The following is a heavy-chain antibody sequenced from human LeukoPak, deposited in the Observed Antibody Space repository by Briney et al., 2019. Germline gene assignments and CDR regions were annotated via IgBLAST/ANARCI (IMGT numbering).Heavy chain of an antibody. J-gene: IGHJ6*03. CDR2: ISGSGGST. Sequence: GGSLRLSWAASGFTFSSYAMSWVRQAPGKGLEWVSAISGSGGSTHYADSVKGRFTISRDNSKNTLYMLMNSLRAEDTAVYYCAKGDNGDYGSSRYYYYMDVWGKGTTVTVSS. V-gene: IGHV3-23*01. CDR1: GFTFSSYA. D-gene: IGHD3-10*01. CDR3: AKGDNGDYGSSRYYYYMDV.